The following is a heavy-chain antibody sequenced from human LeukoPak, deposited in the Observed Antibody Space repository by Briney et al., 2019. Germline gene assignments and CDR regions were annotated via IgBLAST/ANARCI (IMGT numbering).Heavy chain of an antibody. CDR2: INHSGST. CDR1: GGSFSGYY. J-gene: IGHJ2*01. D-gene: IGHD3-9*01. CDR3: ARVSYYDILTDWYFDL. V-gene: IGHV4-34*01. Sequence: SETLSLTCAVYGGSFSGYYWSWIRQPPGKGLEWIGEINHSGSTNYNPSLKSRVTMSVDTSKNQFSLKLSSVTAADTAVYYCARVSYYDILTDWYFDLWGRGTLVTVSS.